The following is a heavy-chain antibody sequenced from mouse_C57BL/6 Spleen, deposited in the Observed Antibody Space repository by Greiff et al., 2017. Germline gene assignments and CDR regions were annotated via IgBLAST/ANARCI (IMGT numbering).Heavy chain of an antibody. V-gene: IGHV1-42*01. CDR3: ASGSRAMDY. CDR2: INPSTGGT. Sequence: EVQLQQSGPELVKPGASVKISCKASGYSFTGYYMNWVKQSPEKSLEWIGEINPSTGGTTYNQKFKAKATLTVDKSSSTAYMQLKSLTSEDSAVYYCASGSRAMDYWGQGTSVTVSS. J-gene: IGHJ4*01. CDR1: GYSFTGYY.